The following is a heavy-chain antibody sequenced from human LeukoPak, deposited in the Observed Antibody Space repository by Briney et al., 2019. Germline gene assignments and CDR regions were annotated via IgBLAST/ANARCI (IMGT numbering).Heavy chain of an antibody. CDR1: GFNFYDYA. V-gene: IGHV3-9*01. CDR2: ISWNSGSR. Sequence: GRSLRLSCAASGFNFYDYAMHWVRQAPGKDLEWVSGISWNSGSRGYADSVKGRFTISRDDAKNSLDLQMDSLRPEDTALYYCAKDGGAYSRGIDYWGRGTLVTVSS. CDR3: AKDGGAYSRGIDY. D-gene: IGHD6-13*01. J-gene: IGHJ4*02.